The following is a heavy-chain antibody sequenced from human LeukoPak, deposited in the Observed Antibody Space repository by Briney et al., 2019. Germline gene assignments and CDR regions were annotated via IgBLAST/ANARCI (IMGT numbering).Heavy chain of an antibody. J-gene: IGHJ6*03. CDR1: GGTFSSYA. CDR2: IIPIFGTA. CDR3: ARENSSSSRHYYYMDV. V-gene: IGHV1-69*13. D-gene: IGHD6-6*01. Sequence: ASVKVSCKASGGTFSSYAISWVRQAPGQGLEWMGGIIPIFGTANYAQKFQGRVTITADESTSTAYMELSSLRSEDTAVYYCARENSSSSRHYYYMDVWGKGTTVTVSS.